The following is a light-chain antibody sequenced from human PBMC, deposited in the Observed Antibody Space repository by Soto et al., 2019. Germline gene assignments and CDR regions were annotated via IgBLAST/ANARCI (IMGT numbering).Light chain of an antibody. CDR1: RRDVGGYNY. J-gene: IGLJ2*01. CDR3: SSFTSSTTPV. V-gene: IGLV2-14*01. Sequence: QSALTQPASVSGSPGQSLTISCTGTRRDVGGYNYVSWYQQHPGKAPKLMIYDVSNRPSGVSNRFSGSKSGNTASLTISGLQAEDEADYYCSSFTSSTTPVFGGGTKLTVL. CDR2: DVS.